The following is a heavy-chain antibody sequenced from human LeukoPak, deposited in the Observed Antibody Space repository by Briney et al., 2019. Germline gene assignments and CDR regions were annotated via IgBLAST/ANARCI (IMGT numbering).Heavy chain of an antibody. D-gene: IGHD6-6*01. CDR1: GFTFTSSA. CDR2: IVVVSGNT. V-gene: IGHV1-58*01. CDR3: AADRMAARRFDY. J-gene: IGHJ4*02. Sequence: GASVKVSCKASGFTFTSSAVQWVRQARGQRLEWIGWIVVVSGNTNYAQKFQERVTITRDMSTSTAYMELSSLRSEDTAVYYCAADRMAARRFDYWGQGTLVTVSS.